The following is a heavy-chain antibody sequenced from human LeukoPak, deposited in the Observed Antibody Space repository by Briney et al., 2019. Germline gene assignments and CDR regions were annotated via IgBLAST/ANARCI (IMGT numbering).Heavy chain of an antibody. Sequence: SETLSLTCTVSGYSLSSGHYWGWIRQPPGNGLEWIGSMYHSGSTYYNPPLKSRVTISEDTSKNQFSLKLRSVTAADTAVYYCARGPRFGELLWHWFDPWGQGTLVTVSS. CDR1: GYSLSSGHY. CDR3: ARGPRFGELLWHWFDP. D-gene: IGHD3-10*01. V-gene: IGHV4-38-2*02. J-gene: IGHJ5*02. CDR2: MYHSGST.